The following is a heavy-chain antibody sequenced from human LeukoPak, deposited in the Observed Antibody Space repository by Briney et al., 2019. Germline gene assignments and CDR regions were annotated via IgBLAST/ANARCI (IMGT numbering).Heavy chain of an antibody. J-gene: IGHJ4*02. CDR2: IIPILGIA. Sequence: ASVKVSCKASGGTFSSYAISWVRQAPGQGLEWMGRIIPILGIANYAQKFQGRVTITADKSTSTAYMELSSLRSEDTAVYYCAAGGDIVVVPAAIHGLDYWGQGTLVTVSS. D-gene: IGHD2-2*01. CDR3: AAGGDIVVVPAAIHGLDY. CDR1: GGTFSSYA. V-gene: IGHV1-69*04.